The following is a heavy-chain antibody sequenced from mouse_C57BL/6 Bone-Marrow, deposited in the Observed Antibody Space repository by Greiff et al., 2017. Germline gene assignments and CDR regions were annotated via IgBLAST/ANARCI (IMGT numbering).Heavy chain of an antibody. CDR3: TTDGNYVEYYFDY. V-gene: IGHV14-4*01. D-gene: IGHD2-1*01. Sequence: EVQLQQSGAELVRPGASVKLSCTASGFNIKDDYMHWVKQRPEQGLEWIGWIDPENGDTEYASKFQGKATITADTSSNTAYLQLSSLTSEDTAVYYCTTDGNYVEYYFDYWGPGTTLTVSS. CDR1: GFNIKDDY. J-gene: IGHJ2*01. CDR2: IDPENGDT.